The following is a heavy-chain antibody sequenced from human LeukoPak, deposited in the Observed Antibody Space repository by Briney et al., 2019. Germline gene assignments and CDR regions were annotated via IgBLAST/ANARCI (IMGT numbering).Heavy chain of an antibody. CDR3: ARMDSSGYYPHDAFDI. CDR1: GGSISSSSYY. Sequence: SETLSLTCTVSGGSISSSSYYWGWIRQPPGKGLEWIGSIYYSGSTYYNPSLKSRVTISVDTSKNQFSLKLSSVTAADTAVYYCARMDSSGYYPHDAFDIWGQGTMVTVSS. J-gene: IGHJ3*02. D-gene: IGHD3-22*01. CDR2: IYYSGST. V-gene: IGHV4-39*07.